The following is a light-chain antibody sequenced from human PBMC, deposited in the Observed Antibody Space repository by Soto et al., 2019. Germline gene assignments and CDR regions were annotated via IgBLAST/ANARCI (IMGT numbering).Light chain of an antibody. V-gene: IGKV3-15*01. CDR2: GAS. J-gene: IGKJ1*01. CDR1: QSVSNN. Sequence: EIVMTQSPATLSVSPGERATLSGRASQSVSNNLACSQKKPGQAPRLLIYGASTRATGIPARFSGSGSGTEFTLTISSLQSEDFAVYYCQQYNNWWTFGQGTKVEIK. CDR3: QQYNNWWT.